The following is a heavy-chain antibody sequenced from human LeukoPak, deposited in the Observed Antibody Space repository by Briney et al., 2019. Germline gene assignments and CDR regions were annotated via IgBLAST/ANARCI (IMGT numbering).Heavy chain of an antibody. J-gene: IGHJ6*02. CDR2: IKEDGSEK. D-gene: IGHD6-19*01. Sequence: GGSLRLSCEASGFTFSTYWMSWVRQAPGKGLECVANIKEDGSEKYYMDSVKGRFTISRDDAKNSVYLHMNSLRAEDTAVYYCATEGAAVAPYGMDVWGQGTTVTVSS. V-gene: IGHV3-7*04. CDR3: ATEGAAVAPYGMDV. CDR1: GFTFSTYW.